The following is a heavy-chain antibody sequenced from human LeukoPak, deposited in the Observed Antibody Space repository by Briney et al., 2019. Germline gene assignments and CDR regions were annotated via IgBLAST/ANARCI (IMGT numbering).Heavy chain of an antibody. CDR1: GFTFSSYW. J-gene: IGHJ5*02. V-gene: IGHV3-7*01. D-gene: IGHD3-10*01. CDR3: ARDGPAVWFGELSLPHNWFDP. CDR2: IKQDGSEK. Sequence: GGSLRLSCAASGFTFSSYWMSWVRQAPGKGLEWVANIKQDGSEKYYVDSVKGRFTISRGNAKNSLYLQMNSLRAEDTAVYYCARDGPAVWFGELSLPHNWFDPWGQGTLVTVSA.